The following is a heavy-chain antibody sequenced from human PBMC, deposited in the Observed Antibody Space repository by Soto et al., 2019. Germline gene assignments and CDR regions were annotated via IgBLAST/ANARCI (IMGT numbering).Heavy chain of an antibody. V-gene: IGHV4-59*01. J-gene: IGHJ2*01. D-gene: IGHD2-8*01. CDR2: IYHTGGT. CDR1: GASIRPYY. Sequence: QVQLQESGPGLVKPSGTLSLTCSVSGASIRPYYWNWFRQTPGKGLDWIGHIYHTGGTNYNPSLESRVPISVDVSRDQVSLIRTSATAADTAVYCCGRSMQSGMGGDFDLWGRGTLVPVTS. CDR3: GRSMQSGMGGDFDL.